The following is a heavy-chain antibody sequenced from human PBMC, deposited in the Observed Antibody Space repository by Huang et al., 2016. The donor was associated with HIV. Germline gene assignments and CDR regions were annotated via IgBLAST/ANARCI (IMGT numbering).Heavy chain of an antibody. CDR1: GDFISRTNYY. CDR3: ASQHIGAAATWF. D-gene: IGHD6-13*01. V-gene: IGHV4-39*01. CDR2: VYQSGST. Sequence: QLQLQESGPGQVKPSETLSLTCTVSGDFISRTNYYWGWIRQSPGKGREWVGSVYQSGSTNYNPSLKSRVTLSVDTSRNQFSLRLNSVTAADTAVYYCASQHIGAAATWFWGRGTQVAVSS. J-gene: IGHJ4*02.